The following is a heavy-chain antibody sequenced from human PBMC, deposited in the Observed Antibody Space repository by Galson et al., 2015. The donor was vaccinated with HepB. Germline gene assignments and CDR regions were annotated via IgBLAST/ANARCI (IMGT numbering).Heavy chain of an antibody. J-gene: IGHJ6*02. CDR1: GGSFSGYY. CDR2: INHSGRT. Sequence: ETLSLTCAVYGGSFSGYYWSWLRQPPGKGLEWIGEINHSGRTNYNPSLKSRVSISVDTSKNQLSMNLSSLTAADTAVYYCARDRRLLYYYYNGMDVWGQGTTVTVSS. V-gene: IGHV4-34*01. CDR3: ARDRRLLYYYYNGMDV. D-gene: IGHD6-19*01.